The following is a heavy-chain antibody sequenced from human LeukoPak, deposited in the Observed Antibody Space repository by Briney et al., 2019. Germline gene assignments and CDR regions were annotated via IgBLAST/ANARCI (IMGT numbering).Heavy chain of an antibody. D-gene: IGHD2-2*01. CDR2: IQFDGNNK. J-gene: IGHJ4*02. Sequence: GGSLRLSCAASGFTFSSYGMHWVRQAPGKGLEWVAFIQFDGNNKYYADSVKGRFTISGDNSRNTLFLQMNSLRAEDTAVYYCAHGAMYQLDYWGQGTLVTVSS. CDR1: GFTFSSYG. CDR3: AHGAMYQLDY. V-gene: IGHV3-30*02.